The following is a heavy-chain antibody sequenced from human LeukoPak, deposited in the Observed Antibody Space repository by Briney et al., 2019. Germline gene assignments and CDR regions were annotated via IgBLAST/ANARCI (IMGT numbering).Heavy chain of an antibody. CDR2: ISWNSGSI. CDR3: AKATPGIAVAGSFDY. Sequence: GRSLRLSCAASGFTFDDYAMHWVRQAPGKGLEWVSGISWNSGSIGYADPVKGRFTISRDNAKNSLYLQMNSLRAEDMALYYCAKATPGIAVAGSFDYWGQGTLVTVSS. J-gene: IGHJ4*02. V-gene: IGHV3-9*03. CDR1: GFTFDDYA. D-gene: IGHD6-19*01.